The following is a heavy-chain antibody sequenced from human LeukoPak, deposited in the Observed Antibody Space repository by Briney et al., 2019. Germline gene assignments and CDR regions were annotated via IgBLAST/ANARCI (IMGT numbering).Heavy chain of an antibody. CDR1: GVSISSFY. CDR2: IYYSGST. Sequence: SETVSLTCTVSGVSISSFYWSWMPQPPGKGLEWIGYIYYSGSTNYNPSLKSRVTISVDRAKNQFSLKLSSGTAADTDAYYYARDSSRHRAAFGELSCWGQGTLVTVSS. D-gene: IGHD3-10*01. V-gene: IGHV4-59*01. CDR3: ARDSSRHRAAFGELSC. J-gene: IGHJ4*02.